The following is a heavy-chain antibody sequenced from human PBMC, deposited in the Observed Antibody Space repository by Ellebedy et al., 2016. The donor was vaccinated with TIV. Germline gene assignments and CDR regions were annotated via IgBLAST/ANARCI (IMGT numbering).Heavy chain of an antibody. CDR2: IIPDSGTP. J-gene: IGHJ4*02. D-gene: IGHD4-17*01. CDR1: GYTLTEVT. Sequence: SVKVSCXVSGYTLTEVTIQWVRQAPGQGLEWVGGIIPDSGTPKYAQKFQGRLTITADESTRTAYMELSSLTSGDTAVYYCGRRRLYGDYYYFESWGQGTLVTV. CDR3: GRRRLYGDYYYFES. V-gene: IGHV1-69*13.